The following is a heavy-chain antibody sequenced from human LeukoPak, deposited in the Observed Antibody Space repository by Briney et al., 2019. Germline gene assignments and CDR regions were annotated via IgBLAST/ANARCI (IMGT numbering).Heavy chain of an antibody. D-gene: IGHD2-21*01. CDR3: ASFGISWRSSY. J-gene: IGHJ4*02. CDR2: IGPDGSKT. V-gene: IGHV3-33*01. Sequence: GGSLRLSCAASAFTFRSFGMHWVRQAPGKGLEWVAAIGPDGSKTYYADSEKGRFTISSDNVNNMLYLHMNSLRAEDTAVYYCASFGISWRSSYWGQGTLVTVSS. CDR1: AFTFRSFG.